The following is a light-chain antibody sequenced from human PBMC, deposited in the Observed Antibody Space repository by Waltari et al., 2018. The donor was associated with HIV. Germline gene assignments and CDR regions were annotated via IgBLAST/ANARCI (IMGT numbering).Light chain of an antibody. CDR3: ASFTTRGTAV. CDR1: RSDVGAYNH. CDR2: DVI. Sequence: QSALTQPASVSGSPGQSITISCTGTRSDVGAYNHVSWYQQHPGNAPHGMIYDVISRPSGVSDRFSGSKSGNTASLTISGLQTEDEADYYCASFTTRGTAVFGGGTKLTVL. J-gene: IGLJ3*02. V-gene: IGLV2-14*03.